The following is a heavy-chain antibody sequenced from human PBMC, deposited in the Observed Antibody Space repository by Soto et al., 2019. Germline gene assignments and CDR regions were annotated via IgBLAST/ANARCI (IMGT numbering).Heavy chain of an antibody. CDR2: ISGSGGST. Sequence: PGGSLRLSCAASGFTFSSYAMIWVRQAPGKGLEWVSAISGSGGSTYYADSVKGRFTISRDNSKNTLYLQMNSLRAEDTAVYYCAKDHRRLLWFGEPYYFDFWGQGTLVTVSS. CDR1: GFTFSSYA. D-gene: IGHD3-10*01. J-gene: IGHJ4*02. CDR3: AKDHRRLLWFGEPYYFDF. V-gene: IGHV3-23*01.